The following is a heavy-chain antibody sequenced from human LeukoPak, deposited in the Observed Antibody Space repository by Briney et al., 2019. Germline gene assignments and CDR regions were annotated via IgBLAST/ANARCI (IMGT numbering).Heavy chain of an antibody. V-gene: IGHV4-34*01. CDR3: ARFLPHIVVVPAAYDFDY. CDR2: INHSGST. CDR1: GGSFSGYY. Sequence: SETLSLTCAVYGGSFSGYYWSWIRQPPGKGLEWIGEINHSGSTNYNPSLKSRVTISVDTSKNQFSLKLRSVTAADTAVYYCARFLPHIVVVPAAYDFDYWGQGTLVTVSS. D-gene: IGHD2-2*01. J-gene: IGHJ4*02.